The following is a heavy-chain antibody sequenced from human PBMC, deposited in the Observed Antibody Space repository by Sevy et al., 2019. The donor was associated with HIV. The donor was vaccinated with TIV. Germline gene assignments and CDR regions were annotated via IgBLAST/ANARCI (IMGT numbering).Heavy chain of an antibody. CDR3: ARDREDTEYSFDY. CDR2: ISYDGSNK. V-gene: IGHV3-30-3*01. Sequence: GGSLRLSCAASGFTFSSYAMHWVRQAPGKGLEWVAVISYDGSNKYYADSVKGRFTISRDNSKNTLYLQMNSLRAEDTAVYSCARDREDTEYSFDYWGQGTLVTVSS. CDR1: GFTFSSYA. J-gene: IGHJ4*02. D-gene: IGHD5-18*01.